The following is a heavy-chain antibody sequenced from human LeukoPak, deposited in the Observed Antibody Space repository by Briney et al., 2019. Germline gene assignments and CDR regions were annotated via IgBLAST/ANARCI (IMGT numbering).Heavy chain of an antibody. CDR2: IYTSGST. J-gene: IGHJ5*02. V-gene: IGHV4-61*02. CDR1: GGSISSGSYY. Sequence: SETLSLTCTVSGGSISSGSYYWSWLRQPAGKGLEWIGRIYTSGSTNYNPSLKSRVTISVDTSKNQFSLTLSSVTAADTAVYYCARDSSGDGYSSGYHWGQGTLVTVSS. CDR3: ARDSSGDGYSSGYH. D-gene: IGHD6-25*01.